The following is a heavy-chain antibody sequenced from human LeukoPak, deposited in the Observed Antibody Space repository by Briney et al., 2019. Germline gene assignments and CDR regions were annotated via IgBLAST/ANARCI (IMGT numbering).Heavy chain of an antibody. CDR1: GGTSSSYA. CDR2: ISAYNGNT. CDR3: ARAATVVTPSGDY. V-gene: IGHV1-18*01. Sequence: GASVKVSCKASGGTSSSYAISWVRQAPGQGLEWMGWISAYNGNTNYAQKLQGRVTMTTDTSTSTAYMELRSLRSDDTAVYYCARAATVVTPSGDYWGQGTLVTVSS. J-gene: IGHJ4*02. D-gene: IGHD4-23*01.